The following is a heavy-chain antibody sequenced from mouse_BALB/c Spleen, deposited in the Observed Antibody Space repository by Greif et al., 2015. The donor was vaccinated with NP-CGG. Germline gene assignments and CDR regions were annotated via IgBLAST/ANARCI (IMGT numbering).Heavy chain of an antibody. D-gene: IGHD2-1*01. CDR2: IYPGSGST. J-gene: IGHJ2*01. V-gene: IGHV1S22*01. Sequence: LQQSGSELVRPGASVKLSCKASGYTFTSYWMHWVKQRHGQGLEWIGNIYPGSGSTNYDEKFKSKGTLTVDTSSSTAYMHLSSLTSEDSAVYYRTRWEGNYYFDYWGQGTTLTVSS. CDR1: GYTFTSYW. CDR3: TRWEGNYYFDY.